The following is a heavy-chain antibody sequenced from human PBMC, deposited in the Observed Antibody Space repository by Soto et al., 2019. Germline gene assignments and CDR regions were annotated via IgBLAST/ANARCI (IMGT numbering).Heavy chain of an antibody. V-gene: IGHV3-23*01. J-gene: IGHJ4*02. CDR3: ARAYSYGLIDY. CDR2: ISGSGGGT. D-gene: IGHD5-18*01. Sequence: GGSLRLSCAASGFTFSSYAMSWVRQAPGKGLEWVSNISGSGGGTYYADSVKGRFTISRDNAKNSLYLQMNSLRAEDTAVYYCARAYSYGLIDYWGQGALVTVSS. CDR1: GFTFSSYA.